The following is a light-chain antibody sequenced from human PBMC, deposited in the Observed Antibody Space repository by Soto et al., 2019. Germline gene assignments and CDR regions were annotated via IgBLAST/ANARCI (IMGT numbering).Light chain of an antibody. CDR3: QHYNNWPPYT. Sequence: EIVMTQSPATLSVSPGARATLSCRASQSVSSNLVWYQQKPGQAPRLLIYGASTRATGIPARFSGSGSGTEFTLTISSLQSEDFAVYYCQHYNNWPPYTFGQGTKLEIK. CDR2: GAS. J-gene: IGKJ2*01. V-gene: IGKV3-15*01. CDR1: QSVSSN.